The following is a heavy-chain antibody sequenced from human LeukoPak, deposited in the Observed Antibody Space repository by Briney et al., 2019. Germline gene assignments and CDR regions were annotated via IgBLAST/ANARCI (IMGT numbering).Heavy chain of an antibody. D-gene: IGHD5-18*01. CDR2: IYHSGST. J-gene: IGHJ4*02. V-gene: IGHV4-38-2*01. CDR1: GYSISSGYY. Sequence: SETLSLTCAVSGYSISSGYYWGWIRQPPGKGLEWIGSIYHSGSTYYNPSLKSRVTMSIDTSKNHFSLRLSSVTAADTASYYCARGYAYGPNYYFDYWGQGTLVTVSS. CDR3: ARGYAYGPNYYFDY.